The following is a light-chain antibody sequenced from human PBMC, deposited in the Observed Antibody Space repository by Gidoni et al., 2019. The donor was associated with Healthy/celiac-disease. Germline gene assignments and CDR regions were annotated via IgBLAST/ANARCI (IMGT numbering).Light chain of an antibody. Sequence: DIQLTPSPSFLSASVGDRVTITCRASQGISSYLAWYQQKPGKAPKLLIYAASPLQSGVPSRFSGSGSGTELTLTISSLQPEDFATYYCQQLNSYQYTFGQGTKLEIK. CDR1: QGISSY. J-gene: IGKJ2*01. CDR2: AAS. CDR3: QQLNSYQYT. V-gene: IGKV1-9*01.